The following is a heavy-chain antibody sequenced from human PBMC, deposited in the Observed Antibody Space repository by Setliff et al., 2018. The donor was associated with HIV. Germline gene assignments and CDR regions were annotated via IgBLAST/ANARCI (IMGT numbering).Heavy chain of an antibody. D-gene: IGHD6-13*01. CDR1: GFNLVDYG. CDR3: AKVGSTNWYYFDY. V-gene: IGHV3-20*04. CDR2: TNWDGSST. J-gene: IGHJ4*02. Sequence: PGGSLRLSCAASGFNLVDYGMSWVRQAPGKGLEWVSGTNWDGSSTHYADSVKGRFTLSRDNAKNCVYLQMNSLRAEDTALYYCAKVGSTNWYYFDYWGQGTLVTVSS.